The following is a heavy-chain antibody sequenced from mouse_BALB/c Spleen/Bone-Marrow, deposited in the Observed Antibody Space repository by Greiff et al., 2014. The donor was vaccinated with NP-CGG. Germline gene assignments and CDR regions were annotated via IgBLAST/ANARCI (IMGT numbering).Heavy chain of an antibody. Sequence: QVQLQQSGPELVRPGVSVKIPCKGSGYTFTDYAMHWVKQSHAKSLEWIGVINTYSGNTNYNQKFKGKATMTVDKSSSTAYMELARLTSEDSAIYYCARGSSPYYYAMDYWGQGTSVTVSS. CDR3: ARGSSPYYYAMDY. D-gene: IGHD1-1*01. V-gene: IGHV1-67*01. CDR1: GYTFTDYA. CDR2: INTYSGNT. J-gene: IGHJ4*01.